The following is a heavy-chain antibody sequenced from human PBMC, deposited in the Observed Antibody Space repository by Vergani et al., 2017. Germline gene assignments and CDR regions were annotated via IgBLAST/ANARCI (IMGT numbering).Heavy chain of an antibody. CDR2: IYPGNSET. V-gene: IGHV5-51*03. Sequence: EVPLEQSGAAVKKPGESLEISCKGSGYSFSRNWIAWVRERPGQGLEWMGMIYPGNSETRNNPSFRGQVTMSVDKSISTAYLQWSSLKASDSAMYYCARVYCRGMSCAGTDYFYHTDVWGKGTTVTVS. D-gene: IGHD3/OR15-3a*01. J-gene: IGHJ6*03. CDR3: ARVYCRGMSCAGTDYFYHTDV. CDR1: GYSFSRNW.